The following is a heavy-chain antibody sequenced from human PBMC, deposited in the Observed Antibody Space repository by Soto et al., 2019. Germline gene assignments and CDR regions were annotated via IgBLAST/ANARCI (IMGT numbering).Heavy chain of an antibody. V-gene: IGHV3-23*01. CDR3: AKDAFSRRGYSYGYLAY. J-gene: IGHJ4*02. Sequence: GGSLRLSCAASGFTFSSYAMSWVRQAPRKGLEWVSAISGSGGSTYYADSVKGRFTISRDNSKNTLYLQMNSLRAEDTAVYYCAKDAFSRRGYSYGYLAYWGQGTLVTVSS. CDR2: ISGSGGST. D-gene: IGHD5-18*01. CDR1: GFTFSSYA.